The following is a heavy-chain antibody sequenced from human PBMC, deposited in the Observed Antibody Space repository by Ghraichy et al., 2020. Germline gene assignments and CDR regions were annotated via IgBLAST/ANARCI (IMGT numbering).Heavy chain of an antibody. Sequence: GGSLRLSCAASGFSFNNYRMIWVRQAPGKGLEWVSDISGSATTIYYAGSVKGRFTISRDNAKNSLFLQMNGLRAEDTALYYCARGAEYYDILAGRRSAFVLWGQGTMVTVSS. CDR2: ISGSATTI. CDR3: ARGAEYYDILAGRRSAFVL. J-gene: IGHJ3*01. V-gene: IGHV3-48*04. D-gene: IGHD3-9*01. CDR1: GFSFNNYR.